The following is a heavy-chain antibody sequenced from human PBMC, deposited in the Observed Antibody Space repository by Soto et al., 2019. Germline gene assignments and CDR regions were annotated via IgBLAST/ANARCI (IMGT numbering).Heavy chain of an antibody. CDR3: AREIRLGYCSSTSCYRVGAGYYYGMDV. D-gene: IGHD2-2*01. CDR2: ISYDGSNK. J-gene: IGHJ6*02. Sequence: PGGSLRLSCAASGFTFSSYAMHWVRQAPGKGLEWVAVISYDGSNKYYADSVKGRFTISRDNSKNTLYLQMNSLRAEDTAVYYCAREIRLGYCSSTSCYRVGAGYYYGMDVWGQGTTVTVSS. CDR1: GFTFSSYA. V-gene: IGHV3-30-3*01.